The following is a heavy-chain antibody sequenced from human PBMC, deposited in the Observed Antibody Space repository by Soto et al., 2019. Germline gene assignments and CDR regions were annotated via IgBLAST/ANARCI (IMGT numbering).Heavy chain of an antibody. V-gene: IGHV1-18*01. CDR3: TREAIVVIPAAQPSHFDS. D-gene: IGHD2-2*01. CDR2: ISPYSGYT. J-gene: IGHJ4*02. CDR1: GYNFIKYG. Sequence: QVQLVQSGAEVKKPGASVKVSCKGLGYNFIKYGINWVRQAPGQGLEWMGWISPYSGYTHSAQKFQGRLTLTTDTAATKTYMELRSLRSADTALYYCTREAIVVIPAAQPSHFDSWCQGTLVTVSS.